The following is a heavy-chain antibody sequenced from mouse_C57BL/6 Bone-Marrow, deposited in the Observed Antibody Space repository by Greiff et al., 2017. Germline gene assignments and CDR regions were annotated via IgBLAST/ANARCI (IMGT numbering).Heavy chain of an antibody. J-gene: IGHJ3*01. CDR1: GFTFSNSW. Sequence: EVKVEESGGGLVHPGGSMKLSCVASGFTFSNSWMNWVRQSPEKGLEWVAQIRLKSDNYATHYAESVKGRFTISRDDSKSSVYLQMNNLRAEDTGIYYCTEGNYSNYGFDYWGQGTLVTVSA. CDR3: TEGNYSNYGFDY. D-gene: IGHD2-5*01. CDR2: IRLKSDNYAT. V-gene: IGHV6-3*01.